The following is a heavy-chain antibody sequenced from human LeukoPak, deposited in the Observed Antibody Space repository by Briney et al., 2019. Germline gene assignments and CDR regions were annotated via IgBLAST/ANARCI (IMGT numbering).Heavy chain of an antibody. CDR3: ARDPPGGPDNWFDP. CDR1: GGTFSSYA. J-gene: IGHJ5*02. D-gene: IGHD3-10*01. V-gene: IGHV1-69*13. CDR2: IIPIFGTA. Sequence: SVNLSCNASGGTFSSYAISWVRQPPGQGIEWMGGIIPIFGTANYAQKFEGRVTITADESTSTAYMELSSLRSEDTAVYYCARDPPGGPDNWFDPWGQGTLVTVSS.